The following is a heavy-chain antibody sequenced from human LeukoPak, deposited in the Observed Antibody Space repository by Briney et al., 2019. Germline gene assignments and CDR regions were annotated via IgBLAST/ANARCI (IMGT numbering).Heavy chain of an antibody. V-gene: IGHV1-18*01. D-gene: IGHD3-22*01. CDR1: GYTFITYG. CDR2: INPYNGNT. J-gene: IGHJ4*02. Sequence: AALKVSCKASGYTFITYGINWVRQAPGQGPEWMGWINPYNGNTKYAQKFQGRVTMTTDTSTSTSYMELRSLRSDDTAVYYCARLGSRGYFAIDYWGQGTLVTVAP. CDR3: ARLGSRGYFAIDY.